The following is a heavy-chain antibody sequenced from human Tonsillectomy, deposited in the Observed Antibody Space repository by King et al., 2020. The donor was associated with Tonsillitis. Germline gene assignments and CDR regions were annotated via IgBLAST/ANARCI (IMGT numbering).Heavy chain of an antibody. Sequence: QLVQSGSEVKKPGASVKVSCKTSGYTFTDSPINWVRQAPGQGLEWMGWINTNTGNTTYAESFTGRFVFTMDTSVSTAYLQISSLTTEDTGIYYCARVLYFLHSRGLYSLFSFWGEGPLLTVSS. J-gene: IGHJ4*02. CDR3: ARVLYFLHSRGLYSLFSF. CDR2: INTNTGNT. CDR1: GYTFTDSP. D-gene: IGHD6-19*01. V-gene: IGHV7-4-1*02.